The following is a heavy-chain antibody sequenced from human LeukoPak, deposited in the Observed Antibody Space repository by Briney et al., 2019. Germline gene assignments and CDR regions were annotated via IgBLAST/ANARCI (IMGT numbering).Heavy chain of an antibody. CDR3: ARDQTVDCSGGSCYSSPSYFDY. Sequence: GGSLRLSCAASGFTFSSYGMHWVRQAPGKGLEWVAFIRYDGSNKYYADSVKGRFTISRDNSKNTLYLQMNSLRAEDTAVYYCARDQTVDCSGGSCYSSPSYFDYWGQGTLVTVSS. CDR2: IRYDGSNK. J-gene: IGHJ4*02. CDR1: GFTFSSYG. V-gene: IGHV3-30*02. D-gene: IGHD2-15*01.